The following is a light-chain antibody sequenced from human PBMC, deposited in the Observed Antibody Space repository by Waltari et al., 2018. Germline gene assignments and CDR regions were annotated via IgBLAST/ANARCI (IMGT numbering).Light chain of an antibody. V-gene: IGKV2-28*01. CDR1: QSLLHSNGYNY. Sequence: DIVMTQSPLSLPVTPGEPASISCRSSQSLLHSNGYNYLDWYLQKPGQSPQLLIYLGSNRASGVPDRLSGREAGTDFTLKISRVEAEDVGVYYCMQALQTPTTFGQGTRLEIK. CDR2: LGS. J-gene: IGKJ5*01. CDR3: MQALQTPTT.